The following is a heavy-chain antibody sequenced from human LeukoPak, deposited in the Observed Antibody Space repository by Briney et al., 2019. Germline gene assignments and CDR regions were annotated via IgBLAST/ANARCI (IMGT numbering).Heavy chain of an antibody. CDR2: IQYDGSNQ. V-gene: IGHV3-30*02. Sequence: GGSLRLSCAASRFTFSTYGMHWVRQAPGKGLEWVAYIQYDGSNQQYAGSVKGRFGISRDSSKNILYLQMNSLRAEDTAVYYCAKDRCSNGIGCYFYYMDVWGKGTTVTISS. J-gene: IGHJ6*03. CDR3: AKDRCSNGIGCYFYYMDV. D-gene: IGHD2-8*01. CDR1: RFTFSTYG.